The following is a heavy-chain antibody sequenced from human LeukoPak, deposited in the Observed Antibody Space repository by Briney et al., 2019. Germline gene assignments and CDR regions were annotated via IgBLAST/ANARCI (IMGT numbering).Heavy chain of an antibody. CDR1: GGSISSGDYY. Sequence: SQTLSLTCTVSGGSISSGDYYWSWIRQPPGKGLEWIGYTYYSGGTYYNPSLKSRVTISVDTSKNQFSLELNSVTAADTAVYFCARLPYGDYYFDYWGQGTLVIVSS. CDR3: ARLPYGDYYFDY. CDR2: TYYSGGT. D-gene: IGHD4-17*01. J-gene: IGHJ4*02. V-gene: IGHV4-30-4*01.